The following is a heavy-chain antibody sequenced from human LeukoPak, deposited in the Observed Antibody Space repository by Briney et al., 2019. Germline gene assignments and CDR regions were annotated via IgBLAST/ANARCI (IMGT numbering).Heavy chain of an antibody. CDR2: IYPGDSDT. Sequence: GESLKISCKTSGYSFVSHWIVWVRQMPGKGLEWLGIIYPGDSDTRYSPSFQGQVTISADKSISTAYLHWGSLRASDTAMYYCARRPSYDFWSGYYGVDGLDVWGQGTMVTVSS. V-gene: IGHV5-51*01. CDR1: GYSFVSHW. D-gene: IGHD3-3*01. CDR3: ARRPSYDFWSGYYGVDGLDV. J-gene: IGHJ3*01.